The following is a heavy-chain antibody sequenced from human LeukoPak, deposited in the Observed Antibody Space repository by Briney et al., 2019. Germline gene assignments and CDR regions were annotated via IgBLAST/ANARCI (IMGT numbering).Heavy chain of an antibody. D-gene: IGHD5-12*01. CDR3: ARAGGYSGYASN. CDR2: IYYSGST. J-gene: IGHJ4*02. V-gene: IGHV4-39*07. CDR1: GGSISSSSYY. Sequence: SETLSLTCTVSGGSISSSSYYWGWIRQPPGKGLEWIGSIYYSGSTYYNPSLKSRVTISVDTSKNQFSLKLTSVTAADTAVYYCARAGGYSGYASNRGQGTLVTVSS.